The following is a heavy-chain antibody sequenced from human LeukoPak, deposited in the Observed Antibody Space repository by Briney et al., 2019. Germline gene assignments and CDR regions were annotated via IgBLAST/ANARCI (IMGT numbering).Heavy chain of an antibody. Sequence: HPSGTLSLTCAVSGGSISSSNWWSWVRQPPGKGLEWIGEIYHSGSTNYNPSLKSRVTISVDKSKNQFSLKLSSVTAADTAVYYCARWASIAVNYYGMDVWGQGTTVTVSS. V-gene: IGHV4-4*02. D-gene: IGHD6-19*01. CDR1: GGSISSSNW. CDR2: IYHSGST. J-gene: IGHJ6*02. CDR3: ARWASIAVNYYGMDV.